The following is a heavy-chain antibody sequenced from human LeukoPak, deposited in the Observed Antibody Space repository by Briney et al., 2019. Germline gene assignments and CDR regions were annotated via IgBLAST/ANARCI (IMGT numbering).Heavy chain of an antibody. Sequence: GGSLRLSCAASGFTFSTYSMNWVRQAPGKGLEWVSSISSSSSYIYYTDSVKGRFTISRDNAKNSLYLQMNSLRAEDTAMYYCATDPYCSGGSCYSSGWFEDWGQGTLVTVSS. D-gene: IGHD2-15*01. CDR2: ISSSSSYI. CDR1: GFTFSTYS. V-gene: IGHV3-21*01. CDR3: ATDPYCSGGSCYSSGWFED. J-gene: IGHJ4*02.